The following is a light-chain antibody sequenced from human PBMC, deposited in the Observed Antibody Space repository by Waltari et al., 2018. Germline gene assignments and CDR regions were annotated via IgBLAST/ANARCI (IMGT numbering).Light chain of an antibody. Sequence: SSELTPDPAVSVALGQTVRITCQGASLRRYSALWYQQKPGQAPLLVIYVKNNRPSGIPDRFSGSSSGNTASLTITGAQAEDEADYYCNSRDSSDNPVFGGGTKLTVL. CDR3: NSRDSSDNPV. V-gene: IGLV3-19*01. J-gene: IGLJ2*01. CDR1: SLRRYS. CDR2: VKN.